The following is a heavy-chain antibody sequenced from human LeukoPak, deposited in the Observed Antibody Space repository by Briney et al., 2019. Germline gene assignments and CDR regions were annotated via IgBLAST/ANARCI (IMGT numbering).Heavy chain of an antibody. CDR3: AKGAYGSGSYDY. J-gene: IGHJ4*02. CDR1: GFTFSSYG. CDR2: ISYDGSNK. Sequence: GGSLRLSCSASGFTFSSYGMHWVRQAPGKGLEWVAVISYDGSNKYYADSVKGRFTISRDNSKNTLYLQMNSLRAEDTAVYYCAKGAYGSGSYDYWGQGTLVTVSS. D-gene: IGHD3-10*01. V-gene: IGHV3-30*18.